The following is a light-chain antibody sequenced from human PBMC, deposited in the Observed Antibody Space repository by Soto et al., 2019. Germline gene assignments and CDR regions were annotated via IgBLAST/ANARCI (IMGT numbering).Light chain of an antibody. V-gene: IGLV2-14*01. CDR2: EVI. J-gene: IGLJ2*01. CDR3: SSYTSSSTLV. CDR1: SSDVGGYNY. Sequence: QSVLTQPASVSGSPGQSITISCTATSSDVGGYNYVSWFQQYPGKAPKLMIYEVINRPSGVSNRFSGYKSGNTASLIISVLQAEDEADYYCSSYTSSSTLVFGGGTKLTVL.